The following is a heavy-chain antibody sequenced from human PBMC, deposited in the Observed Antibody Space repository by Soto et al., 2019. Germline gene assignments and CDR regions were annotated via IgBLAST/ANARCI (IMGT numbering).Heavy chain of an antibody. CDR1: VSGGSVSTGVHY. J-gene: IGHJ2*01. CDR3: ARRYYTSRYWFDL. V-gene: IGHV4-61*03. Sequence: QVQLQESGPGLVKPSETLSLTCTVSVSGGSVSTGVHYWILIRQPPGKGLEWIGYIYYSGSTNYNPSLRSRITISVDTSKIHFSLKLTSVTAAATAVYYCARRYYTSRYWFDLWGRGTLGSV. D-gene: IGHD6-13*01. CDR2: IYYSGST.